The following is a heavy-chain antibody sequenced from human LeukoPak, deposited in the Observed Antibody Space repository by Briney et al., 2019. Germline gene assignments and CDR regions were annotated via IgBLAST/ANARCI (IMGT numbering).Heavy chain of an antibody. CDR1: GTIFTSYW. J-gene: IGHJ4*02. V-gene: IGHV5-51*01. CDR3: VTRHYGSGSYYFDY. CDR2: SFPGDSDS. Sequence: GAALQIYGNASGTIFTSYWIGRGRPLPGKGVEWMGISFPGDSDSRYSPSFQGQVTISADKSISTAYLQWSSLKASDTAMYYCVTRHYGSGSYYFDYWGQGTLGTVS. D-gene: IGHD3-10*01.